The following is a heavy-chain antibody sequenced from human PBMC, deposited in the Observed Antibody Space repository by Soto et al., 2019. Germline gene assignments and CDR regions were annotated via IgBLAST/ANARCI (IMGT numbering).Heavy chain of an antibody. CDR3: ARDTPAIVVVPAAQDY. V-gene: IGHV3-11*01. J-gene: IGHJ4*02. CDR2: ISSSGSTI. CDR1: GFTFSDYY. Sequence: GGSLRLSCAASGFTFSDYYMSWIRQAPGKGLEWVSYISSSGSTIYYADSVKGRFTISRDNAKNSLYLQMNSLRAEDTAVYYCARDTPAIVVVPAAQDYWGQGTLVTVSS. D-gene: IGHD2-2*01.